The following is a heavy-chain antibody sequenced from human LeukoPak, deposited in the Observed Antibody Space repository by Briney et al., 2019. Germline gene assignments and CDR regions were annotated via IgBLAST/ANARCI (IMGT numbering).Heavy chain of an antibody. V-gene: IGHV4-39*01. CDR1: GGSISSSSYY. J-gene: IGHJ6*02. D-gene: IGHD3-3*01. Sequence: KASETLSLTCTVSGGSISSSSYYWGWIRQPPGKGLEWIGSIYYSGSTYYNPSLKSRVTISVDTSKNQFSLKLSSVTAADTAVYYCARRSDFWSGYYGYYYGMDVWGQGTTVTVSS. CDR3: ARRSDFWSGYYGYYYGMDV. CDR2: IYYSGST.